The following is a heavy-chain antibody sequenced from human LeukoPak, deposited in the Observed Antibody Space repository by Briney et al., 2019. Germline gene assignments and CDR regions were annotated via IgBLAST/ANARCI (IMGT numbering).Heavy chain of an antibody. V-gene: IGHV1-2*02. CDR3: ARDSAGYLDN. CDR1: GYTFTDYH. Sequence: ASVKVSCKASGYTFTDYHIHWVRQAPGQGLGWMGWINPNSGGTSYARTFQGKFTMTRDTSISTAYMELSGLRSDDTAVYYCARDSAGYLDNWGQGALVTVSS. J-gene: IGHJ4*02. D-gene: IGHD3-9*01. CDR2: INPNSGGT.